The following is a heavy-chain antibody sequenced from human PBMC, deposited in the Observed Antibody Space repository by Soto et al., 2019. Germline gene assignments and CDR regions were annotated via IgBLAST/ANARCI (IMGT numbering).Heavy chain of an antibody. CDR2: IYYSGST. Sequence: SETLSLTCTVSGGSISSYYWSWIRQPPGKGLEWIGYIYYSGSTNYNPSLKSRVTISVDTSKNQFSLKLSSVTAADTAVYYCARDSGAYYVWGSYRPFDYWGQGTLVTVSS. D-gene: IGHD3-16*02. CDR3: ARDSGAYYVWGSYRPFDY. J-gene: IGHJ4*02. V-gene: IGHV4-59*01. CDR1: GGSISSYY.